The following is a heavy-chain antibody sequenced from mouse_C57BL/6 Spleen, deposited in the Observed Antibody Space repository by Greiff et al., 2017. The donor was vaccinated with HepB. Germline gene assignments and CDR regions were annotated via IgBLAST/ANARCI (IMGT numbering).Heavy chain of an antibody. CDR2: IDPETGGT. Sequence: VQLQQSGAELVRPGASVTLSCKASGYTFTDYEMHWVKQTPVHGLEWIGAIDPETGGTAYNQKFKGKAILTADKSSSTAYMELRSLTSEDSAVYYCKRGSSLLLAMAYWGQGTPVTVSS. D-gene: IGHD2-1*01. CDR1: GYTFTDYE. CDR3: KRGSSLLLAMAY. V-gene: IGHV1-15*01. J-gene: IGHJ4*01.